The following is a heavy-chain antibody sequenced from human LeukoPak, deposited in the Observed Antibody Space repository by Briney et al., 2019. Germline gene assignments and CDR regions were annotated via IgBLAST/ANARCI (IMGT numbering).Heavy chain of an antibody. J-gene: IGHJ5*02. CDR1: GFTFSSYG. CDR2: ISGSGGST. V-gene: IGHV3-23*01. CDR3: AKDHLSWNDILTGYTNWFDP. D-gene: IGHD3-9*01. Sequence: PGGSLRLSCAASGFTFSSYGMSWVRQAPGKGLEWVSAISGSGGSTYYADSVKGRFTISRDNSKNTLYLQMNSLRAEDTAVYYCAKDHLSWNDILTGYTNWFDPWGQGTLVTVSS.